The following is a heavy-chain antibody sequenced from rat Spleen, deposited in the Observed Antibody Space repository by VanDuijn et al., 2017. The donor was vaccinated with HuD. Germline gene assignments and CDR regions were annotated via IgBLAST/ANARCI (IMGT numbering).Heavy chain of an antibody. CDR1: GFTFSDYY. CDR2: ISYDGSST. Sequence: EVQLVESAGGLVQPGRSLKLSCAASGFTFSDYYMAWVRQAPTKGLEWVATISYDGSSTYYRDSVKGRFTISRDNVKRTLYLQMDSLRSEDTATYYCARRPTTNYGPFDYWGQGVMVTVSS. CDR3: ARRPTTNYGPFDY. D-gene: IGHD1-11*01. V-gene: IGHV5-29*01. J-gene: IGHJ2*01.